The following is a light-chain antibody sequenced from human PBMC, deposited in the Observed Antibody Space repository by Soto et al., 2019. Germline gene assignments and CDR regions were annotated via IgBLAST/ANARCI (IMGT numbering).Light chain of an antibody. CDR1: QSVSSSV. Sequence: EILLTHSPGTRTLSPGERATLSRRASQSVSSSVIAWHQQKPGQAPRLLIYDASSRATGIPDRCSGSGSGTDFTLTTSRLEPEDFAEYSCQHYGSSPWTFGQGTKV. V-gene: IGKV3-20*01. J-gene: IGKJ1*01. CDR3: QHYGSSPWT. CDR2: DAS.